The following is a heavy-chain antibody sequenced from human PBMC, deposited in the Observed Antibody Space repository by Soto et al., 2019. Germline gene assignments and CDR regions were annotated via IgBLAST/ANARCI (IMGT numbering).Heavy chain of an antibody. V-gene: IGHV1-46*01. CDR2: INPSGGST. D-gene: IGHD3-10*01. Sequence: AAVKLSWKASGYTFTSYYMHWVRQAPGQGLEWMGIINPSGGSTSYAQKFQGRVTMTRDTSTSTVYMELSSLRSEGTAVYYCATRITMVRREEFDPPAHGTLVTVSS. CDR3: ATRITMVRREEFDP. J-gene: IGHJ5*02. CDR1: GYTFTSYY.